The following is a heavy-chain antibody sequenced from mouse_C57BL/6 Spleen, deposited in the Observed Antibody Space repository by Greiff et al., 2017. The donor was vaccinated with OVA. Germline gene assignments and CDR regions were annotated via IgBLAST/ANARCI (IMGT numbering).Heavy chain of an antibody. CDR1: GYTFTEYT. V-gene: IGHV1-62-2*01. CDR3: ARHESTAQAPQYAMDY. Sequence: VQLQQSGAELVKPGASVKLSCKASGYTFTEYTIHWVKQRSGQGLEWIGWFYPGSGSIRYNEKFKDKATLTADKSSSTVYMELSSLTSEDSAVYFCARHESTAQAPQYAMDYWGQGTSVTVSS. D-gene: IGHD3-2*02. J-gene: IGHJ4*01. CDR2: FYPGSGSI.